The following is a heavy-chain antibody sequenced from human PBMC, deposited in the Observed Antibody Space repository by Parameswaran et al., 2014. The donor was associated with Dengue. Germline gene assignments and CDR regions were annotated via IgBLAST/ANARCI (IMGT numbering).Heavy chain of an antibody. V-gene: IGHV7-4-1*02. CDR3: ARDGRGSSGWSPFRD. CDR2: INTNTGNP. J-gene: IGHJ4*02. D-gene: IGHD6-19*01. Sequence: WVRQAPGQGLEWMGWINTNTGNPTYAQGFTGRFVFSLDTSVSTAYLQISSLKAEDTAVYYCARDGRGSSGWSPFRDWGQGTLVTVSS.